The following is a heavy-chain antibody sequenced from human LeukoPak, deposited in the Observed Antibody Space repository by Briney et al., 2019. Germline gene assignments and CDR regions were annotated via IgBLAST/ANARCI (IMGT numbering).Heavy chain of an antibody. Sequence: SETLSLTCTVSGGSISSYYWSWIRQSPGKGLEWIGYVYFTGITNYNPSLKSRVTISVDTSENQFSLKVSSVTAADTAVYYCARGRVYFDYWGQGTLVTVS. CDR2: VYFTGIT. J-gene: IGHJ4*02. CDR1: GGSISSYY. CDR3: ARGRVYFDY. V-gene: IGHV4-59*08.